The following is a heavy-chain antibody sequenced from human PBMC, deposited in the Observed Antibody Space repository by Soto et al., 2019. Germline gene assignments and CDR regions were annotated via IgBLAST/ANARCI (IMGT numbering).Heavy chain of an antibody. D-gene: IGHD2-15*01. V-gene: IGHV4-39*01. CDR1: GGSISSSSYY. CDR2: IYYSGST. CDR3: ARDFRGYIVAAGFRGMDV. Sequence: QLQLQESGPGLVKPSETLSLTCTVSGGSISSSSYYWGWIRQPPGKGLEWIGSIYYSGSTYYNPSLKSRVTISVDTSKNQFSLKLSSVTAADTAVYYCARDFRGYIVAAGFRGMDVWGQGTTVTVSS. J-gene: IGHJ6*02.